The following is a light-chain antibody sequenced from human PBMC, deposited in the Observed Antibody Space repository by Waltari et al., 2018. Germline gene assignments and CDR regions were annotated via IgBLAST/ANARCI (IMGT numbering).Light chain of an antibody. CDR1: QNIHDN. CDR2: GAS. CDR3: QQYNKWPPLT. V-gene: IGKV3-15*01. J-gene: IGKJ4*01. Sequence: EVLMTQSPATLSVSPGERVTLSCRASQNIHDNLAWYQQKPGQAPRLLIYGASTRATDIPARFRGSGSGTEFTHTINSLQSEDLGIYYCQQYNKWPPLTFGGGTKVEIK.